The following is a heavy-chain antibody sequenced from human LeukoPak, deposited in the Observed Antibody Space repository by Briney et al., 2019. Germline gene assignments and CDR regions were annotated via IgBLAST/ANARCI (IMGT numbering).Heavy chain of an antibody. CDR3: ARVDYYYGMDV. Sequence: GGSLRLSCAASGFTFSSYDMHWVRQAAGKGLEWVSAIGTAGDTYYPGSVKGRFTISRENAKNSLYLQMNSLRTGDTAVYYCARVDYYYGMDVWGQGTTVTVSS. CDR1: GFTFSSYD. CDR2: IGTAGDT. V-gene: IGHV3-13*01. J-gene: IGHJ6*02.